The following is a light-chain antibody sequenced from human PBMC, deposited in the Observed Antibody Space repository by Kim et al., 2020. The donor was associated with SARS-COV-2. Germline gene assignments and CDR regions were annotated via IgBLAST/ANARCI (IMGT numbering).Light chain of an antibody. J-gene: IGLJ1*01. CDR2: DVI. Sequence: QSALTQPPSASGSLGQSATISCTGTSGELHNNNHASWYQQHPDKALKLLIYDVIERPSGIPDRFSGSKSGNTASLTVSELQAGDDADYYCTSYTSSDHVYVFG. CDR1: SGELHNNNH. V-gene: IGLV2-8*01. CDR3: TSYTSSDHVYV.